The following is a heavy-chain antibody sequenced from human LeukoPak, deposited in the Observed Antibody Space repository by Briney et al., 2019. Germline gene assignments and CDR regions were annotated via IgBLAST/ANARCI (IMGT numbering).Heavy chain of an antibody. CDR2: IFPSGGEI. CDR1: GFTFSTFA. D-gene: IGHD1-26*01. CDR3: AKDRAWGAFDY. Sequence: GGSLRLSCVASGFTFSTFAMIWVRQPPGKGLEWVSSIFPSGGEIHYADSVRGRFTISRDNSKSTLSLQMNSLRAEDTAIYYCAKDRAWGAFDYWGQGTLVTVSS. V-gene: IGHV3-23*01. J-gene: IGHJ4*02.